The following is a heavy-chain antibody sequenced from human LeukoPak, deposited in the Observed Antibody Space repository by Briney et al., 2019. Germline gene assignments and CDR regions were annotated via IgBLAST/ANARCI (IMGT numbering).Heavy chain of an antibody. CDR3: ARGNYYFDY. CDR2: ISGSGGTI. V-gene: IGHV3-23*01. J-gene: IGHJ4*02. Sequence: GGSLRLSCAASGFTYSSYAMGWVRQAPGKGLEWVSRISGSGGTIYFADSVKGRFTISRDNSKNTLYLQMNSLRAEDTAVYYCARGNYYFDYWGQGTLVTVSS. CDR1: GFTYSSYA.